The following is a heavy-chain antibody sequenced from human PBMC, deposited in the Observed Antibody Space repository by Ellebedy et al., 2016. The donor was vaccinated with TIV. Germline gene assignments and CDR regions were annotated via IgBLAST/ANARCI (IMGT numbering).Heavy chain of an antibody. CDR3: ARDGAYNYDTYWYFDL. D-gene: IGHD5-18*01. J-gene: IGHJ2*01. Sequence: GESLKISCEASGFTFSNSNLNWVRQATGKGLEWVSYISTGSRNIYYADSVKGRFTISRDNAKNSLYLHMNSLRDEDTAVYYCARDGAYNYDTYWYFDLWGRGTLVTVSS. V-gene: IGHV3-48*02. CDR2: ISTGSRNI. CDR1: GFTFSNSN.